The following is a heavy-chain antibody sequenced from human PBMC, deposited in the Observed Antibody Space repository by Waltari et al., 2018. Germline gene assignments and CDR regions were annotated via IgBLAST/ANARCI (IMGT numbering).Heavy chain of an antibody. CDR2: INQDGSTK. CDR3: ARVVSRTRQFDP. V-gene: IGHV3-7*04. J-gene: IGHJ5*02. D-gene: IGHD1-7*01. Sequence: EVQLVESGGGLVQPGGSLRLSCAASGFPFGHSWMSWVRQAPGKGLEWVANINQDGSTKNSMDSVKGRFTISRDNADNSLYLQLNSLRAEDTAFYYCARVVSRTRQFDPWGQGTLVTVSP. CDR1: GFPFGHSW.